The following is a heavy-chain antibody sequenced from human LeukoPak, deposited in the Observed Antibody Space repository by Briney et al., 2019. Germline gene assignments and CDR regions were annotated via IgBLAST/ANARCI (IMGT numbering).Heavy chain of an antibody. Sequence: SETLSLTCAVYGGSFSGYYWSWIRQPPGKGLEWIGEINHGGSTNYNPSLKSRVTISVDTSKNQFSLKLSSVTAADTAVYYCARSVYYYDSSGYYSYWGQGTLVTVSS. V-gene: IGHV4-34*01. CDR2: INHGGST. CDR1: GGSFSGYY. D-gene: IGHD3-22*01. J-gene: IGHJ4*02. CDR3: ARSVYYYDSSGYYSY.